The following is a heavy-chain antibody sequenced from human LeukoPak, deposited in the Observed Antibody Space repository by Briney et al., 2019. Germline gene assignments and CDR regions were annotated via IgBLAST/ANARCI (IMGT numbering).Heavy chain of an antibody. Sequence: GGSLRLSCAASGFTFSNYALHWVRQAPGKGLEWVSVISGSGGSTYYADSVKGRFTISRDNSKNTLYLQMNSLRAEDTAVYYCAKEYSGHQQSWGQGTLVTVSS. J-gene: IGHJ4*02. CDR2: ISGSGGST. D-gene: IGHD2-15*01. V-gene: IGHV3-23*01. CDR1: GFTFSNYA. CDR3: AKEYSGHQQS.